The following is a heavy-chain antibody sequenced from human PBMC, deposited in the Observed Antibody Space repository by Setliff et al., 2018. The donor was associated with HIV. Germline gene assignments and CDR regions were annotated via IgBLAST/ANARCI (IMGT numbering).Heavy chain of an antibody. D-gene: IGHD2-21*02. CDR1: GGSISSSSHY. Sequence: SETLSLTCTVSGGSISSSSHYWGWIRQSPGKGLEWIGSIYYSGSTYYNSSLKSRVTIFVDTSKNQFSLKLTSVTAADTAVYYCARLSGDYYYFDYWGQGTLVTVSS. J-gene: IGHJ4*02. V-gene: IGHV4-39*01. CDR2: IYYSGST. CDR3: ARLSGDYYYFDY.